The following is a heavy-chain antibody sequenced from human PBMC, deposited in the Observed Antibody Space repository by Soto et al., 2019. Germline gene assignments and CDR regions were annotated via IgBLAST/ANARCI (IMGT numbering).Heavy chain of an antibody. D-gene: IGHD2-2*01. CDR1: GFTFTSSA. CDR2: IVVGSGNT. J-gene: IGHJ4*02. V-gene: IGHV1-58*02. CDR3: AAIGYCSSTSCLYYFDY. Sequence: SVKVSCKASGFTFTSSAMQWVRQARGQRLEWIGWIVVGSGNTNYAQKFQERVTITRDMSTSTAYMELSSLRSEDTAVYFCAAIGYCSSTSCLYYFDYWGQGTLVTVSS.